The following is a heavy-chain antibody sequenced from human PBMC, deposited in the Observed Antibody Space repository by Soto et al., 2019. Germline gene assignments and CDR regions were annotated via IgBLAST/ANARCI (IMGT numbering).Heavy chain of an antibody. CDR3: ARDGPKGDNGALSFDY. Sequence: EVQLVESGGGLVQPGGSLRLSCAASGFSFSNYWMHWVRQAPGKGPVWVSRINTDGSTTKYADSVMGRFTISRDNAKNTLYLQMDSLRAEDTAVYYCARDGPKGDNGALSFDYWGQGALVTVSS. CDR2: INTDGSTT. D-gene: IGHD2-8*01. V-gene: IGHV3-74*01. CDR1: GFSFSNYW. J-gene: IGHJ4*02.